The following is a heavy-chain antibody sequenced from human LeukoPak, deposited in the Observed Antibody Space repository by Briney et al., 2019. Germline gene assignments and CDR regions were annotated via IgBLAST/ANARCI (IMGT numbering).Heavy chain of an antibody. Sequence: ASVKVSCKASGYTFTSSYIHWVRQAPGQGLEWMGIINPSGGSTSYAQKFQGRVTMTRDMSTSTVYMELSSLRSDDTAVYYCAKRSGSYYWSFDMWGQGTMVTVSS. V-gene: IGHV1-46*01. D-gene: IGHD1-26*01. CDR3: AKRSGSYYWSFDM. CDR1: GYTFTSSY. J-gene: IGHJ3*02. CDR2: INPSGGST.